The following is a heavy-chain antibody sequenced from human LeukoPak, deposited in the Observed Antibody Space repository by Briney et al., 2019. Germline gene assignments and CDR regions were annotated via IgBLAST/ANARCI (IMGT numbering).Heavy chain of an antibody. J-gene: IGHJ4*02. CDR3: ARDSGYLDY. D-gene: IGHD3-22*01. CDR1: GFTFSRYW. CDR2: IKEDGSEQ. Sequence: GGSLRLSCAASGFTFSRYWMSWVRQLPREGLEWVANIKEDGSEQYYVDSLKGRFTISRDNAKNSLYLQMNSLRAEGTAVYYCARDSGYLDYWGQGTLVTVSS. V-gene: IGHV3-7*01.